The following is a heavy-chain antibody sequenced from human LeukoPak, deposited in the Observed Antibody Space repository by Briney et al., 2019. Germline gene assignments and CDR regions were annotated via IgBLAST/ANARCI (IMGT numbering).Heavy chain of an antibody. J-gene: IGHJ3*02. V-gene: IGHV3-23*01. D-gene: IGHD3-10*01. CDR2: ISGSCGTT. Sequence: GGSLRLSCAASGFTFSSNAMSWVCQAPGKGMDWVSAISGSCGTTYYADSVKGLFTISRDNSKNTLYLQMNSLRAEATAVYYCARVRGDELLWFDAFDIWGQGTMVTVSS. CDR1: GFTFSSNA. CDR3: ARVRGDELLWFDAFDI.